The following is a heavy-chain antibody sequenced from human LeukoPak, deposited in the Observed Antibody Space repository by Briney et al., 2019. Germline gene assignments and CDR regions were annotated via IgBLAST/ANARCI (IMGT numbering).Heavy chain of an antibody. CDR1: GFTFSSND. CDR3: ARDGGYSGFDADC. D-gene: IGHD5-12*01. V-gene: IGHV3-13*01. J-gene: IGHJ4*02. Sequence: GGSLRLSCAASGFTFSSNDMHWVRQATGKGLEWVSAIGAAGDTYYPGSVKGRFTISRENAKNSLYLQMNSLRAEDTAVYYCARDGGYSGFDADCWGQGTLVTVSS. CDR2: IGAAGDT.